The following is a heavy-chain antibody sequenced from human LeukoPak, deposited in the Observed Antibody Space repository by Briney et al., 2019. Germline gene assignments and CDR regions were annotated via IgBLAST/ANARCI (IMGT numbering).Heavy chain of an antibody. Sequence: SETLSLTCTVSGGSISSYYWSWIRQPAGKGLEWIGRIYTSGSTNNNPSLKSRVTISVDTSKNQFSLKLTSVTAADTAVYYCARGPYKYDGSGAFDIWGQGTMVTVSS. CDR3: ARGPYKYDGSGAFDI. V-gene: IGHV4-4*07. CDR1: GGSISSYY. D-gene: IGHD3-22*01. J-gene: IGHJ3*02. CDR2: IYTSGST.